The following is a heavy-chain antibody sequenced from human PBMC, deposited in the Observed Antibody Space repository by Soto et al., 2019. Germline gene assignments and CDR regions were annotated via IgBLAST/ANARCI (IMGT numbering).Heavy chain of an antibody. CDR3: ARYGSGSYILDY. CDR1: GYTFTSYD. D-gene: IGHD6-19*01. J-gene: IGHJ4*01. CDR2: MNPNSGNT. Sequence: ASVKVSCKASGYTFTSYDINWVRQATGQGLEWMGWMNPNSGNTGYAQKFQGRVTVTRNTSMSTTYMELRSLRPDDTAVYYCARYGSGSYILDYWGHGTLVTVSS. V-gene: IGHV1-8*01.